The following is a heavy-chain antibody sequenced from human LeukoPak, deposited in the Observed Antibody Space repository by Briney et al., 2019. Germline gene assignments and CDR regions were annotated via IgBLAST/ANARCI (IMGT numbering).Heavy chain of an antibody. Sequence: GGSLRLSCAASGFIFKDYAMNWVRQAPGKGLQWVSSIHYSGRATYYADSVKGRFTIFRDNSKNTLYLQMNSLRAEDSAVYYCAKAANEKTANVTAARSYWYFDLWGCGTLITVSS. J-gene: IGHJ2*01. CDR3: AKAANEKTANVTAARSYWYFDL. CDR2: IHYSGRAT. D-gene: IGHD6-13*01. CDR1: GFIFKDYA. V-gene: IGHV3-23*01.